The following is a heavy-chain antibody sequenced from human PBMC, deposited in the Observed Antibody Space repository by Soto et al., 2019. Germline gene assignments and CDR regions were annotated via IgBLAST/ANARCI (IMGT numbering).Heavy chain of an antibody. CDR2: IIPIFGTA. CDR3: ARTRYSSGGYVGAGFDY. V-gene: IGHV1-69*06. CDR1: GGTFSSYA. Sequence: GASVKVSCKASGGTFSSYAISWVRQAPGQGLEWMGGIIPIFGTANYAQKFQGRVTITADKSTSTAYMELSSLRSEDTAVYYCARTRYSSGGYVGAGFDYWGQGTLVTVSS. D-gene: IGHD6-19*01. J-gene: IGHJ4*02.